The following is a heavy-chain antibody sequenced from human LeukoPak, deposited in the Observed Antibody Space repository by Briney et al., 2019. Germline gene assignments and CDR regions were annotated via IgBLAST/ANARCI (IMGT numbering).Heavy chain of an antibody. CDR3: ARDLGEDDSDY. V-gene: IGHV1-2*02. J-gene: IGHJ4*02. CDR2: VNPNNGGT. Sequence: RASVKVSCKASGYTFTGYYMHWVRQAPGQGLEWMGWVNPNNGGTNYAQKFQGRVTMTRDTSTSTVYMELSSLRSEDTAVYYCARDLGEDDSDYWGQGTLVTVSS. CDR1: GYTFTGYY. D-gene: IGHD3-16*01.